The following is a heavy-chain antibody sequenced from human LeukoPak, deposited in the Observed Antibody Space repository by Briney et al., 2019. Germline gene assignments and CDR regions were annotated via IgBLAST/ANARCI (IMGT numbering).Heavy chain of an antibody. J-gene: IGHJ1*01. D-gene: IGHD3-22*01. Sequence: ASVNVSCKASGYTFTGYYMHWVRQAPGQWLESMGWINPTNRATNYAQKFQGRVTMTRDTSISTAYMELTRLRSDDTALYHCARTDLFYYDSSLFSPRTESFQLWGQGTLVTVSS. CDR2: INPTNRAT. CDR1: GYTFTGYY. CDR3: ARTDLFYYDSSLFSPRTESFQL. V-gene: IGHV1-2*02.